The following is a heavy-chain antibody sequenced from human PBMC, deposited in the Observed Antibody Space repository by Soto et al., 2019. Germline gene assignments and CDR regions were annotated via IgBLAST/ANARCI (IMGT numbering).Heavy chain of an antibody. J-gene: IGHJ4*02. Sequence: QVQLVQSGAEEKKPGASVKVSCKASGYTFTSYAMHWVRQAPGQRLEWMGWINAGNGNTKYSQKFQGRVTITRDTSASTAYMALSSLRAEDTAVYACARSIVVVTALAYWGQGTPVTVSS. CDR2: INAGNGNT. CDR3: ARSIVVVTALAY. V-gene: IGHV1-3*05. CDR1: GYTFTSYA. D-gene: IGHD2-21*02.